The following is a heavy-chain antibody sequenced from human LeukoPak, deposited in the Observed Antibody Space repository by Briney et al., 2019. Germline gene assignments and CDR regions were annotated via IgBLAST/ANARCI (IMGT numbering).Heavy chain of an antibody. D-gene: IGHD3-10*01. CDR2: ISWDGGSA. CDR3: AKGKFGELLSPDY. V-gene: IGHV3-43*01. J-gene: IGHJ4*02. Sequence: PGGSLRLSCEAAGFTFGDFSMHWVRQAPGKGLEWVSIISWDGGSAFYADSVKGRFTISRDNSKNSLYLQMNSLRTEDTALYYCAKGKFGELLSPDYWGQGTLVTVSS. CDR1: GFTFGDFS.